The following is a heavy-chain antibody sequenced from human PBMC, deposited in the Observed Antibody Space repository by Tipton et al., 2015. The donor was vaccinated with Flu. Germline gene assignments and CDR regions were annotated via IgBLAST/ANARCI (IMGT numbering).Heavy chain of an antibody. J-gene: IGHJ4*02. V-gene: IGHV4-61*02. CDR1: GGSISSGNYF. D-gene: IGHD4-17*01. CDR3: ARGSHRYGDHDY. CDR2: IYTSGSI. Sequence: TLSLTCTVSGGSISSGNYFWSWVRQPAGKGLEWIGRIYTSGSINYNPSPKSRVTISGDSSQNQFSLKLSSVTAADTAVCYCARGSHRYGDHDYWGQGTLVTVSS.